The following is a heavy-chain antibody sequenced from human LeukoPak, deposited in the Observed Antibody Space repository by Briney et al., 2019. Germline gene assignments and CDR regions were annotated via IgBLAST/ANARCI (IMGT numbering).Heavy chain of an antibody. CDR2: ISGSGGST. CDR1: GFTFSSYA. D-gene: IGHD5-12*01. Sequence: GGSLRLSCAASGFTFSSYAMSWVGQAPGKGLEWVSAISGSGGSTYYADSVKGRFTISRDNSKNTLYLQMNSLRAEDTAVYYCAKGQHVDIVATIIPFDYWGQGTLVTVSS. J-gene: IGHJ4*02. CDR3: AKGQHVDIVATIIPFDY. V-gene: IGHV3-23*01.